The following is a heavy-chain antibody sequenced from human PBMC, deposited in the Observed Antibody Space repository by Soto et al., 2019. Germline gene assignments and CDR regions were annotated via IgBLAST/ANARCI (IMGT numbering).Heavy chain of an antibody. J-gene: IGHJ4*02. V-gene: IGHV3-43*01. CDR1: GFTFDDYT. D-gene: IGHD6-19*01. Sequence: GGSLRLSCAASGFTFDDYTMHWVRQAPGKGLEWVSLISWDGGSTYYADSVKGRFTISRDNSKNSLYLQMNSLRTEDTALYYCAKENGYSSGWHLDYWGQGTLVTVS. CDR3: AKENGYSSGWHLDY. CDR2: ISWDGGST.